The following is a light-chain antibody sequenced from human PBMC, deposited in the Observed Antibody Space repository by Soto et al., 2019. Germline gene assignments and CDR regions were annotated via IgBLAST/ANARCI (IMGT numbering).Light chain of an antibody. CDR1: EGIRNY. Sequence: DIQMTQSPSPLSASVGDRVTITCRASEGIRNYVAWYQQKPGKPPKLLIYGASTLQSGVPSRFSATGSGTDFTLTISGLQPDDVATYYCQRYNVAPFTFGPGTKVDL. J-gene: IGKJ3*01. CDR2: GAS. V-gene: IGKV1-27*01. CDR3: QRYNVAPFT.